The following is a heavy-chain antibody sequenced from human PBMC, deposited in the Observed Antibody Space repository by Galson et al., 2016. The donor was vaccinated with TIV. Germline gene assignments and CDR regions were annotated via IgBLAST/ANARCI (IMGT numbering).Heavy chain of an antibody. Sequence: SVKVSCKASGYTFTDYYIHWVRQAPGQGLEWMGWINPNSGGTIYAQKFQGRVTMTRDTSITTAYLDLSILRSADTAVYYCARDDGSTSGSDCWGQGSLVTVSS. J-gene: IGHJ4*02. CDR2: INPNSGGT. CDR1: GYTFTDYY. D-gene: IGHD3-22*01. V-gene: IGHV1-2*02. CDR3: ARDDGSTSGSDC.